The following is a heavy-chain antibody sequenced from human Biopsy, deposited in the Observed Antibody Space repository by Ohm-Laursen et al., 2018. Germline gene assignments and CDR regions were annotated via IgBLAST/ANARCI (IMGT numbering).Heavy chain of an antibody. CDR1: GDSINNYY. CDR2: IYTSGSP. Sequence: SDTLSLTCPVSGDSINNYYWSWIRQPAGKGLEWIGRIYTSGSPNYNLSLESRVTMSVDTSKNQFSLNLRSVTAADTAVYYCARGTGRYYVYGAFDIWGQGTTVIVSS. D-gene: IGHD1-26*01. CDR3: ARGTGRYYVYGAFDI. V-gene: IGHV4-4*07. J-gene: IGHJ3*02.